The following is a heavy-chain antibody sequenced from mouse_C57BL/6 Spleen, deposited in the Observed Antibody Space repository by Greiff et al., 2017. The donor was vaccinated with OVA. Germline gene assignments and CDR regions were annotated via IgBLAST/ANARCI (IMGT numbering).Heavy chain of an antibody. CDR3: ARPKLLLRDYYAMDY. D-gene: IGHD2-1*01. V-gene: IGHV5-17*01. CDR2: ISSGGSTI. J-gene: IGHJ4*01. Sequence: EVKLQESGGGLVKPGGSLKLSCAVSGFTFSDYGMHWVRQAPEKGLEWVAYISSGGSTIYYADTVKGLFTISRDNAKNTLVLQMTSLRSEDTAMYYCARPKLLLRDYYAMDYWGQGTSVTVSS. CDR1: GFTFSDYG.